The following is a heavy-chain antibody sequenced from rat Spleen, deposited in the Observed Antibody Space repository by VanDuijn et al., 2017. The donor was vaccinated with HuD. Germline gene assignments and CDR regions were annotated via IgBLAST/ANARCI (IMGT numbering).Heavy chain of an antibody. V-gene: IGHV2-41*01. CDR1: GFSLTSYS. CDR2: IWNTGGT. Sequence: QVQLKESGPGLVQPSETLSLTCTVSGFSLTSYSVSWVRQPSGKGPEWMGVIWNTGGTRYNSALKSRLSISKDTSKSQVFLKMNSLQTEDTATYYCARDDYFDYWGQGVMVTVSS. CDR3: ARDDYFDY. J-gene: IGHJ2*01.